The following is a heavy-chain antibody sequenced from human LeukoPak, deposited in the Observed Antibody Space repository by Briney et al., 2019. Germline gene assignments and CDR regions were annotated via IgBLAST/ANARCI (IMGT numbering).Heavy chain of an antibody. CDR2: IYYSGST. Sequence: SETLSLTCTVSGGSISSYYWSWIRQPPGKGLDWIGYIYYSGSTNYNPSLESRVTISVDTSKNQFSLKLSSVTAADTAVYYCARVSLTGTRAFDIWGQGTMVAVSS. J-gene: IGHJ3*02. D-gene: IGHD1-20*01. V-gene: IGHV4-59*01. CDR1: GGSISSYY. CDR3: ARVSLTGTRAFDI.